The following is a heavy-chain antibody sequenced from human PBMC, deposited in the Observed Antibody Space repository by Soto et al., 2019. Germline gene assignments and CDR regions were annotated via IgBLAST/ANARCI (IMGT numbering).Heavy chain of an antibody. D-gene: IGHD2-21*02. CDR2: IIPIFGTA. J-gene: IGHJ4*02. Sequence: GASVKVSCKASGGTFSSYAISWVRQAPGQGLEWMGGIIPIFGTANYAQKFQGRVTITADESTSTAYMELSSLRSEDTVVYYCARFNAYCGGDCYSNYWGQGTLVTVSS. V-gene: IGHV1-69*13. CDR1: GGTFSSYA. CDR3: ARFNAYCGGDCYSNY.